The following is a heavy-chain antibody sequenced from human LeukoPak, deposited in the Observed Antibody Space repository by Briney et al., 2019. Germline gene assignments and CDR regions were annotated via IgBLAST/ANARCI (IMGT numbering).Heavy chain of an antibody. CDR3: ARVPTYYYDSSGYPLL. J-gene: IGHJ4*02. V-gene: IGHV4-38-2*02. Sequence: SETLSLTCTVSGYSISSGYYWGWIRQPPGKGLEWIGSIYHSGSTYYNPSLKSRVTISVDTSKNQFSLKLSSVTAADTAVYYCARVPTYYYDSSGYPLLWGQGTLVTVSS. D-gene: IGHD3-22*01. CDR2: IYHSGST. CDR1: GYSISSGYY.